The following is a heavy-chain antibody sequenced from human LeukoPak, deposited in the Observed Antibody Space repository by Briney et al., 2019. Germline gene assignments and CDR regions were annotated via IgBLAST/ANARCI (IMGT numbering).Heavy chain of an antibody. Sequence: GGSLRLSCAASGFTFSSYAMHWVRQAPGKGLEWVAGISYDGSNKYFADSVKGRFHISRDNSKNTLYLQMNSLRAEDTAVYYCARGSGGRTIWVVVPAAQSSNYYYYGMDVWGQGTTVTVSS. CDR3: ARGSGGRTIWVVVPAAQSSNYYYYGMDV. D-gene: IGHD2-2*01. J-gene: IGHJ6*02. CDR1: GFTFSSYA. V-gene: IGHV3-30-3*01. CDR2: ISYDGSNK.